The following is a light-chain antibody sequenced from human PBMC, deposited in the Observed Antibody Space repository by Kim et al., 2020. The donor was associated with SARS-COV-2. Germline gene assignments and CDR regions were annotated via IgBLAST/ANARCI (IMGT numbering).Light chain of an antibody. CDR1: SSDVGSYNL. J-gene: IGLJ2*01. CDR2: EVS. CDR3: CLYAGSSTFRVV. Sequence: QSALTQPASVSGSPGQSITISCTGTSSDVGSYNLVSWYQQHPGKAPKLMIYEVSKRPSGVSNRFSGSKSGNTASLTISGLQAEDEADYYCCLYAGSSTFRVVFGGGTQLTVL. V-gene: IGLV2-23*02.